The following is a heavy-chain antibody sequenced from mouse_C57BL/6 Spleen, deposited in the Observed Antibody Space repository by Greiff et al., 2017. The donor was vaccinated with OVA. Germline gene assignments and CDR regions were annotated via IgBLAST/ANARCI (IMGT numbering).Heavy chain of an antibody. CDR3: ARDRPPPGYFDV. D-gene: IGHD6-1*01. CDR1: GFTFSSYA. J-gene: IGHJ1*03. Sequence: EVQRVESGGGLVKPGGSLKLSCAASGFTFSSYAMSWVRQTPEKRLEWVATISDGGSYTYYPDNVKGRFTISRDNAKNNLYLQMSHLKSEDTAMYYCARDRPPPGYFDVWGTGTTVTVSS. V-gene: IGHV5-4*01. CDR2: ISDGGSYT.